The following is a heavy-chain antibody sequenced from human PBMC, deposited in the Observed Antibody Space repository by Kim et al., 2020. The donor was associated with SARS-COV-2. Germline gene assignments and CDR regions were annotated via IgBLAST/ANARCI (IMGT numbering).Heavy chain of an antibody. CDR1: GGSISSGGYY. CDR2: IYYSGST. V-gene: IGHV4-31*03. D-gene: IGHD6-13*01. J-gene: IGHJ4*02. CDR3: ARIVSRESGYSRFFDY. Sequence: SETLSLTCTVSGGSISSGGYYWSWIRQHPGKGLEWIGYIYYSGSTYYNPSLKSRVTISVDTSKNQFSLKLSSVTAADTAVYYCARIVSRESGYSRFFDYWGQGTLVTVSS.